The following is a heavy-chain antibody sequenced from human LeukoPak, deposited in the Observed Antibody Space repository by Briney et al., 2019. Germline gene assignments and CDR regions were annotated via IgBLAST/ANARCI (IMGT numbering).Heavy chain of an antibody. J-gene: IGHJ4*02. V-gene: IGHV3-23*01. CDR1: GFTLRNYY. D-gene: IGHD3-10*01. CDR3: AKDSDYYGSGSSVDY. CDR2: FSGSGGST. Sequence: GGSLRLSCAAPGFTLRNYYMSWVRQAPGEGVGWGSIFSGSGGSTYVADSVKGRFTFSRDNSKNTLYLQMNSLRAEDTAVYYCAKDSDYYGSGSSVDYWGQGTLVTVSS.